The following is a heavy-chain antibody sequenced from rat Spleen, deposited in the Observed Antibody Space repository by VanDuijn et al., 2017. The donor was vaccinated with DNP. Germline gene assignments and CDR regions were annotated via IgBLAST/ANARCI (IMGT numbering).Heavy chain of an antibody. V-gene: IGHV5S10*01. CDR3: ATHNSDHYYTMDA. Sequence: VQLVESGGGLVQPGNSLKLSCAASGFSFSDYAMAWVRQSPKMGLEWVATIVYEDDKTYYGDSVKGRFTISRDNSKNTLYLQIDSLRSEDTATYYCATHNSDHYYTMDAWGQGTSVTVSS. J-gene: IGHJ4*01. CDR2: IVYEDDKT. D-gene: IGHD4-3*01. CDR1: GFSFSDYA.